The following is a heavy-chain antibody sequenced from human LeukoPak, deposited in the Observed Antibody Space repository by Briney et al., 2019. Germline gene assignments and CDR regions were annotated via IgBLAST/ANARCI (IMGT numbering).Heavy chain of an antibody. CDR1: GGSISSSNYY. J-gene: IGHJ4*02. V-gene: IGHV4-39*01. CDR3: ARHSSRSHPNFDY. D-gene: IGHD2/OR15-2a*01. CDR2: IYYSGTT. Sequence: SETLSLTCTVSGGSISSSNYYWGWLRQPPGMGLEWIGSIYYSGTTYYNPSLESRVTVSVDTSKNQFSLKLSSVTAADTAVYYCARHSSRSHPNFDYWGQGTLVTVSS.